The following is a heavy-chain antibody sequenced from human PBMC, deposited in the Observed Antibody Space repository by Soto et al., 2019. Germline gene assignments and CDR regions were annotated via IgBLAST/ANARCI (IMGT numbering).Heavy chain of an antibody. Sequence: QVQLQESDPGLVKPSQTLSLTCTVSGGSISSGGYYWSWIRQHPGKGLEWIGYIYYSGSTYYNPSLKSRVTISVDTSKNQFSLKLSSVTAADTAVYYCAREGGLAYCGGDCRYFDYWGQGTLVTVSS. CDR2: IYYSGST. CDR3: AREGGLAYCGGDCRYFDY. J-gene: IGHJ4*02. V-gene: IGHV4-31*03. CDR1: GGSISSGGYY. D-gene: IGHD2-21*02.